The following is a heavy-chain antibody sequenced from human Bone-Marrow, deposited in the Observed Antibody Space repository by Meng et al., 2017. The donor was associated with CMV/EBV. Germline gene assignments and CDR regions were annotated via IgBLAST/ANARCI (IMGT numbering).Heavy chain of an antibody. CDR1: GGTFSSYA. CDR3: ERGAVPPIFGALLLDP. V-gene: IGHV1-69*05. Sequence: SVKVSCKASGGTFSSYAISWVRQAPGQGLEWMGWIIPFFGTANYAQKFQGRVTITTDESTITAYMELSSLRAEDTAVYYCERGAVPPIFGALLLDPWGQGTMVTVSS. J-gene: IGHJ5*02. D-gene: IGHD3-3*01. CDR2: IIPFFGTA.